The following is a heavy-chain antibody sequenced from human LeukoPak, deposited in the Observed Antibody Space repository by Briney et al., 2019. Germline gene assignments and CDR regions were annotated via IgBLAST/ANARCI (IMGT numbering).Heavy chain of an antibody. CDR2: INPSGGTT. J-gene: IGHJ4*02. D-gene: IGHD5-18*01. CDR1: GYTFTSYG. Sequence: ASVKVSCKASGYTFTSYGISWVRQAPGQGLEWMGIINPSGGTTSYAQNFQGRVTMTRDTSTSTVYMELSSLRSEDTAVYYCAREIGPRQLRLWGSAFDYWGQGTLVTVSS. CDR3: AREIGPRQLRLWGSAFDY. V-gene: IGHV1-46*01.